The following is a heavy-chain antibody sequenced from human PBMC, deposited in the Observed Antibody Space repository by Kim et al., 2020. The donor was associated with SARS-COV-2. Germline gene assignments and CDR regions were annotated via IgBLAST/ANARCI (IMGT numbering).Heavy chain of an antibody. CDR3: ARDKLDGMDV. Sequence: SETLSLTCTVSGGSISSYYWSWIRQPPGKGLEWIGYIYYSGSTNYNPSLKSRVTISVDTSKNQFSLKLSSVTAADTAVYYCARDKLDGMDVWGQGTTVTV. V-gene: IGHV4-59*01. J-gene: IGHJ6*02. CDR1: GGSISSYY. CDR2: IYYSGST. D-gene: IGHD3-3*02.